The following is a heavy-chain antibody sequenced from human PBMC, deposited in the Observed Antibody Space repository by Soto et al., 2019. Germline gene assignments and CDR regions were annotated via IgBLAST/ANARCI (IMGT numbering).Heavy chain of an antibody. V-gene: IGHV6-1*01. CDR1: GDSVSSNSAA. Sequence: SQTLSLTCAISGDSVSSNSAAWSWIRQSPSRGLEWLGRTYYKSKWFNDYAIPVKSRMTINPDTSKNQFFLHLNSVTPEDTAVYYCARGAMYGSGSYSVFDYWGQGSPVTVSS. D-gene: IGHD3-10*01. J-gene: IGHJ4*02. CDR3: ARGAMYGSGSYSVFDY. CDR2: TYYKSKWFN.